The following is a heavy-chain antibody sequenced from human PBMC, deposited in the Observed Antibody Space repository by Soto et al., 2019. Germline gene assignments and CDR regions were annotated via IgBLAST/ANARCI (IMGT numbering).Heavy chain of an antibody. J-gene: IGHJ6*03. CDR3: AKGRGICSGGSCYLYYYYYMDV. D-gene: IGHD2-15*01. V-gene: IGHV3-23*01. CDR2: ISGSGGST. CDR1: GFTFSSYA. Sequence: PGGSLRLSCAASGFTFSSYAMSWVRQAPGKGLEWVSAISGSGGSTYYADSVKGRFTISRDNSKNTLYLQMNSLRAEDTAVYYCAKGRGICSGGSCYLYYYYYMDVWGKGTTVTVSS.